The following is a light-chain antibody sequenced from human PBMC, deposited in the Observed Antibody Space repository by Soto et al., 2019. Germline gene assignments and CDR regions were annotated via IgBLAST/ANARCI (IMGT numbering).Light chain of an antibody. J-gene: IGLJ2*01. V-gene: IGLV2-14*01. CDR3: SSYTTSGNLV. CDR2: DVS. Sequence: QSALTQPASVSGSPGQSITISCTGTSSDVGGYNYVSWYQQHPGKAPKLMIYDVSNRPSGVSNRFSCSKSGNTASLTISGLQAEDEADYYFSSYTTSGNLVFGGGTKLTVL. CDR1: SSDVGGYNY.